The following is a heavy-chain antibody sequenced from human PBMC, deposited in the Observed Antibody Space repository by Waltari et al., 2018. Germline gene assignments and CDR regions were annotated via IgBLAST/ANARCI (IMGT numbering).Heavy chain of an antibody. J-gene: IGHJ6*03. CDR1: GYTFTDYY. CDR3: ATGRAPYMDV. CDR2: VEPEDGET. V-gene: IGHV1-69-2*01. Sequence: EVQLVQSGAEVKKPGATVKISCKASGYTFTDYYMHWVQQAPGKGLEWMGRVEPEDGETIYAEKFQGRGTITADTYTDTAYMELSSLRSEDTAVYYCATGRAPYMDVWGKGTTVTVSS.